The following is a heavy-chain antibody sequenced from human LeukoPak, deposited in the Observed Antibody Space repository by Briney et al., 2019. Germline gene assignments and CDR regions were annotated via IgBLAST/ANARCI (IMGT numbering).Heavy chain of an antibody. D-gene: IGHD6-19*01. CDR2: ISYDGNNK. CDR1: GFIFSSYA. V-gene: IGHV3-30*04. Sequence: GGSLRLSCAASGFIFSSYAMHWVRQAPGKGLEWVAVISYDGNNKFYADSVKGRFIISRDNSRKTLHLQMFRVKTEDMAVYFCARDRGRQAVAGTYDAFDIWGLGTAVTVSS. J-gene: IGHJ3*02. CDR3: ARDRGRQAVAGTYDAFDI.